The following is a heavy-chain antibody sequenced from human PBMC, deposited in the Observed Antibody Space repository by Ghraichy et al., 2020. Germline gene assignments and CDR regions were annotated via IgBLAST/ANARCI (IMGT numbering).Heavy chain of an antibody. Sequence: ASVKVSCKASGYTFTNYGVSWVRQAPGQWLEWMTWISGYNGNTNYAQNFQGRVTMTTDTSTSTAYMELRSLRSDDTAVYYCARVSYYKTRRSDDAFDIWGQGTMVTVSS. CDR1: GYTFTNYG. CDR2: ISGYNGNT. CDR3: ARVSYYKTRRSDDAFDI. J-gene: IGHJ3*02. D-gene: IGHD3-10*01. V-gene: IGHV1-18*01.